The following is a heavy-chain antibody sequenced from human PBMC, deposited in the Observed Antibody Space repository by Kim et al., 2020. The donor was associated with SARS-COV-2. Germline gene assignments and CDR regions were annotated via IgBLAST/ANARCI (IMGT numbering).Heavy chain of an antibody. CDR1: GYTFISYA. D-gene: IGHD6-19*01. CDR3: ARDGFRMAVAGSTGYFDY. V-gene: IGHV1-3*01. Sequence: ASVKVSCKASGYTFISYAMHWVRQAPGQRLEWMGWINADNGKTKYSQKFQGTVTITRDTSASTAYMELSSLTSEDTAVYYCARDGFRMAVAGSTGYFDYWGQGTLVTVSS. J-gene: IGHJ4*02. CDR2: INADNGKT.